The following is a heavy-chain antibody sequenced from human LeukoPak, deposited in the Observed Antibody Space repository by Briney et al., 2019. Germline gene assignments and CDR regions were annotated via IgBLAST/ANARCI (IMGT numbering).Heavy chain of an antibody. Sequence: SVRVSSAASGGTFSSYTISGVPHAPRQGLEWRVGIIPIFGTPTYAQPFKGRFTFPEAKSTSSAYVELGSLRSEDTAVYYCASDGGGWFDPWGQGTLVTVSS. V-gene: IGHV1-69*06. CDR3: ASDGGGWFDP. CDR1: GGTFSSYT. CDR2: IIPIFGTP. J-gene: IGHJ5*02.